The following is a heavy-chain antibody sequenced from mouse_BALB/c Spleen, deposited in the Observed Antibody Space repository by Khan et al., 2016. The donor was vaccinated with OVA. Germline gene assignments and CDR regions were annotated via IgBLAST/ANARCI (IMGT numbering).Heavy chain of an antibody. CDR1: GFTFSDYY. D-gene: IGHD2-13*01. V-gene: IGHV5-4*02. J-gene: IGHJ3*01. CDR3: DRGFYGDPFAF. CDR2: IRDGGGYT. Sequence: EVELVESGGDLVKPGGSLKLTCAASGFTFSDYYRYWVRQTPEKRLEGVATIRDGGGYTYYLDSVKGRFSISRDDAKNNLYLQMNSLKSEDTAMYDCDRGFYGDPFAFWGQGTLVTVSA.